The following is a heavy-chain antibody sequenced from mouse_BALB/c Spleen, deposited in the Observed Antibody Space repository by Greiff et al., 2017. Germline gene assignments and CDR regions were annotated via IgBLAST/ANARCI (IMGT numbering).Heavy chain of an antibody. D-gene: IGHD2-1*01. V-gene: IGHV1S137*01. Sequence: QVQLQQSGAELVRPGVSVKISCKGSGYTFTDYAMHWVKQSHAKSLEWIGVISTYYGDASYNQKFKGKATMTVDKSSSTAYMQLSSLTSEDSAVYYCARVYGNSYYAMDYWGQGTSVTVSS. CDR1: GYTFTDYA. CDR3: ARVYGNSYYAMDY. CDR2: ISTYYGDA. J-gene: IGHJ4*01.